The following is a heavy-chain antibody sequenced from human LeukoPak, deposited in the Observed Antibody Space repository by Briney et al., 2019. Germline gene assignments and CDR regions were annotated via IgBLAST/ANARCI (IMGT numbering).Heavy chain of an antibody. CDR3: ARDYRYGSGSYTWFDP. V-gene: IGHV4-4*07. Sequence: SETLSLTCTVSGGSISSYYWSWIRQPAGKGLEWIGRIYTSGSTNYNPSLKSRVTMSVDTSKNQFSLKLSSVTAADTAVYYCARDYRYGSGSYTWFDPWGQGTLVTVSS. J-gene: IGHJ5*02. CDR1: GGSISSYY. D-gene: IGHD3-10*01. CDR2: IYTSGST.